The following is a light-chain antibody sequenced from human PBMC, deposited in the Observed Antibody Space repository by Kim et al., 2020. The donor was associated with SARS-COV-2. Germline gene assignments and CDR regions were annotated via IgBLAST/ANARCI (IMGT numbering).Light chain of an antibody. J-gene: IGLJ3*02. CDR3: QAWDSSTAV. CDR1: KLGDKY. Sequence: VSPGQTASITCSGDKLGDKYVCWYQQKPGQSPVLVIYQDSKRPSGIPERFSGSNSGNTATLTISGTQAMDEADYYCQAWDSSTAVFGGGTKLTVL. CDR2: QDS. V-gene: IGLV3-1*01.